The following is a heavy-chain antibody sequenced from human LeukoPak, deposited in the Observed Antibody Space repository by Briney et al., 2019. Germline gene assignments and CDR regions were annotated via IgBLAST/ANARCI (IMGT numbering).Heavy chain of an antibody. CDR3: ASSSRYSYGNDY. CDR2: INSDGSST. CDR1: GFTFSSYW. Sequence: GGSLRLSCAASGFTFSSYWMHWVRPAPGKGLVWVSRINSDGSSTSYADSVKGRFTISRDNAKNTLYLQMNSLRAEDTAVYYCASSSRYSYGNDYWGQGTLVTVSS. V-gene: IGHV3-74*01. D-gene: IGHD5-18*01. J-gene: IGHJ4*02.